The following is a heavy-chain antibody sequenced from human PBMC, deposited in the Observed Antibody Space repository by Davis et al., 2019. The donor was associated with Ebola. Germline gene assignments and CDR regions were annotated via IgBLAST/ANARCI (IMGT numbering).Heavy chain of an antibody. CDR3: ARGLWSGYYSDWFDP. Sequence: SETLSLTCAVSGGSISSSNWWSWVRQPPGKGLEWIGEINHSGSTNYNPSLKSRVTISVDTSKNQFSLKLSSVTAADTAVYYCARGLWSGYYSDWFDPWGQGTLVTVSS. D-gene: IGHD3-3*01. CDR2: INHSGST. V-gene: IGHV4-4*02. J-gene: IGHJ5*02. CDR1: GGSISSSNW.